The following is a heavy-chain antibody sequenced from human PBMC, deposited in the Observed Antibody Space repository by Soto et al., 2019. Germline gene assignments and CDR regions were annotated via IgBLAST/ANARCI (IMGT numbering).Heavy chain of an antibody. CDR1: GYTFTSYD. CDR3: ARGLEAQVRYFDWSTSTLHYYYGMDV. Sequence: ASVKVSCKASGYTFTSYDINWVRQATGQGLEWMGWMNPNSGNTGYAQKFQGRVTMTRNTSISTAYMELSSLRSEDTAVYHCARGLEAQVRYFDWSTSTLHYYYGMDVWG. CDR2: MNPNSGNT. D-gene: IGHD3-9*01. J-gene: IGHJ6*02. V-gene: IGHV1-8*01.